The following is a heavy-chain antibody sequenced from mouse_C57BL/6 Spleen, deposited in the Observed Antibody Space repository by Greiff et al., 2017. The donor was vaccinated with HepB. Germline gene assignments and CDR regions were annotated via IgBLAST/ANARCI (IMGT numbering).Heavy chain of an antibody. V-gene: IGHV1-80*01. Sequence: QVQLQQSGAELVKPGASVRISCKASGYAFSSYWMNWVKQRPGKGLEWIGQIYPGDGDTNYNGKFKGKATLTADKSSSTAYMQLSSLTSEDSAVYFCAREDYDGIYSFDYWGEGTTLTVSS. CDR3: AREDYDGIYSFDY. CDR2: IYPGDGDT. J-gene: IGHJ2*01. CDR1: GYAFSSYW. D-gene: IGHD2-4*01.